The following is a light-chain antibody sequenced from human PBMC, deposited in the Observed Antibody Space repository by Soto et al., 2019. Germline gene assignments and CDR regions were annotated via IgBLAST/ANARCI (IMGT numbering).Light chain of an antibody. Sequence: QSALTQPASVSGSPGQPITISCTGSYSDVGGYNSVSWYQQHPGQAPKHMIYDVDNRPSGVSNRFSGSKSGNTASLTISGLQTEDEADYYCGSYTTSDTLAFGGGTKLTVL. CDR2: DVD. V-gene: IGLV2-14*03. J-gene: IGLJ2*01. CDR3: GSYTTSDTLA. CDR1: YSDVGGYNS.